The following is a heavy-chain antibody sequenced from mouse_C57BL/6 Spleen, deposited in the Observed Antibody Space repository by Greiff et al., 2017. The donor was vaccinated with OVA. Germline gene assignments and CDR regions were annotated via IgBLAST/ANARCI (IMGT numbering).Heavy chain of an antibody. CDR3: ARPWGTGGYAMDY. CDR2: ISSGSSTI. D-gene: IGHD3-3*01. CDR1: GFTFSDYG. J-gene: IGHJ4*01. V-gene: IGHV5-17*01. Sequence: EVKLVESGGGLVKPGGSLKLSCAASGFTFSDYGMHWVRQAPEKGLEWVAYISSGSSTIYYADTVNGRFTISRDNAKITLFLQMTSLRSEDTAMYYCARPWGTGGYAMDYWGQGTSVTVSS.